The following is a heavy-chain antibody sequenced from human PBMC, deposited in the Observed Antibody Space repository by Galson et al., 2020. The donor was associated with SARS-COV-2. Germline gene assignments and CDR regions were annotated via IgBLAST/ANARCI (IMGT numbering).Heavy chain of an antibody. J-gene: IGHJ6*03. CDR2: TRNKANSYTT. V-gene: IGHV3-72*01. D-gene: IGHD3-3*01. CDR3: ARAPRFLEWSYYYYMDV. CDR1: GFTFSDHY. Sequence: GGSLRLSCAASGFTFSDHYMDWVRQAPGKGLEWVGRTRNKANSYTTEYAASVKGRFTISRDDSKNSLYLQMNSLKTEDTAVYYCARAPRFLEWSYYYYMDVWGKGTTVTVSS.